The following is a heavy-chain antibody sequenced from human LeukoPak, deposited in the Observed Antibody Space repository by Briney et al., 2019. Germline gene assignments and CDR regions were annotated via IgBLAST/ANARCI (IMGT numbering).Heavy chain of an antibody. CDR3: ATDLVIAVAGSSDY. Sequence: SVKVSCKASGGTFSSYAISWGRQAPGQGLEWMGGIIPIFGTANYAQKFQGRVTMTEDTSTDTAYMELSSLRSEDTAVYYCATDLVIAVAGSSDYWGQGTLVTVSS. D-gene: IGHD6-19*01. CDR2: IIPIFGTA. CDR1: GGTFSSYA. V-gene: IGHV1-69*06. J-gene: IGHJ4*02.